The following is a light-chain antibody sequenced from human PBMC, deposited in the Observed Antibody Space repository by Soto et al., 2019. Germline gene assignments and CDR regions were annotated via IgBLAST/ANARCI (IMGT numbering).Light chain of an antibody. V-gene: IGKV3-15*01. Sequence: EIVMTQSPATLSVSPGERATLSCRASQSVSSTLAWYQQKPGQAPRLLIYGASTRATGIPARFRGSGSGTEITLTISSLQSEDFAVYYCQQYIYWPWTFGQGTKVEIK. CDR1: QSVSST. CDR3: QQYIYWPWT. J-gene: IGKJ1*01. CDR2: GAS.